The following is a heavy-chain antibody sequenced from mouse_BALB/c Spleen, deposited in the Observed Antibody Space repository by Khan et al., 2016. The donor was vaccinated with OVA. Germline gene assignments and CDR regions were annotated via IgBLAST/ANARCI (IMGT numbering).Heavy chain of an antibody. Sequence: EVELVESGGGLVKPGGSLKLSCAASGFTFSTFAMSWVRQTPEKRLEWVATINSDGDYTYYPDIVSGLFTISRDNAKNTLFLLINSLSSEDTAMFYYASSPYCDIAYWGQGTLVTVSA. CDR3: ASSPYCDIAY. CDR2: INSDGDYT. V-gene: IGHV5-9-3*01. D-gene: IGHD2-13*01. CDR1: GFTFSTFA. J-gene: IGHJ3*01.